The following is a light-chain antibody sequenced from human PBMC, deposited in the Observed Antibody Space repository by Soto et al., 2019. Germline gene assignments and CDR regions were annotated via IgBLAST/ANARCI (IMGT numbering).Light chain of an antibody. Sequence: EIVMTQSPATLSVSPGERATLSCRASQSVSSNLAWYQQKPGQAPRLLIYGASTRATGIPARFSGSGSGTEFTITISSLQSEDFAVYYCQQDNNWPPRDTFGQGTNLEIK. CDR1: QSVSSN. V-gene: IGKV3-15*01. CDR2: GAS. CDR3: QQDNNWPPRDT. J-gene: IGKJ2*01.